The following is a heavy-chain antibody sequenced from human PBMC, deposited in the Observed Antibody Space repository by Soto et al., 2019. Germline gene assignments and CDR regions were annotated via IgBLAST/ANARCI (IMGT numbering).Heavy chain of an antibody. J-gene: IGHJ6*02. CDR2: INPNSGGT. CDR1: GYTFTCYY. V-gene: IGHV1-2*04. CDR3: ARGKTGYCSSTSCYSSLASYGMDV. D-gene: IGHD2-2*01. Sequence: ASLKVYCNAAGYTFTCYYMHCVRQAPGQGLEWMGWINPNSGGTNYAQKFQGWVTMTRDTSISTAYMELSRLRSDDTAVYYCARGKTGYCSSTSCYSSLASYGMDVWGQGTTVPVSS.